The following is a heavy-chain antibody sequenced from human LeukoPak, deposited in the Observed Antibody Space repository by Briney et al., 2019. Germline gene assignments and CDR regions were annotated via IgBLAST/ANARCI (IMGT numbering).Heavy chain of an antibody. CDR3: ARDLAAYESSGSHSPPV. J-gene: IGHJ6*02. V-gene: IGHV3-21*01. CDR1: GFTFSSHN. CDR2: ISSSSSYI. D-gene: IGHD3-10*01. Sequence: GGSLRLSCAASGFTFSSHNMNWVRQAPGKGLEWVSSISSSSSYINHADSVKGRFTISRDNAKNSLYLQMNSLRAEDTAVYYGARDLAAYESSGSHSPPVWGQGTTVTVSS.